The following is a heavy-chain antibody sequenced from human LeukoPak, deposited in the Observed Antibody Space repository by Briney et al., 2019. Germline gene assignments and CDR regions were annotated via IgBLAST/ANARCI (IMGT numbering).Heavy chain of an antibody. CDR1: GFTFSSYW. CDR2: IHSDGSST. J-gene: IGHJ4*02. V-gene: IGHV3-74*01. Sequence: PGGPLRLSCAASGFTFSSYWMHWVRQAPGKGLVWVSRIHSDGSSTSYADPVRGRFTISRDDAKSTLYLQMNSLRAEDTAVYYCARSGWPYYFDYWGQGTLVTVSS. CDR3: ARSGWPYYFDY. D-gene: IGHD3-22*01.